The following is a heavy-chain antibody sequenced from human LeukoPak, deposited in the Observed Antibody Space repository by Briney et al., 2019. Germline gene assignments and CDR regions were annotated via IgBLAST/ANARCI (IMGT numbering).Heavy chain of an antibody. V-gene: IGHV1-2*02. CDR2: INPNSGDT. CDR1: GYTFTNHP. D-gene: IGHD5-12*01. Sequence: GASVKVSCKASGYTFTNHPMHWVRQAPGQGLEWMGWINPNSGDTNYVQKFQGRVTMTRDPSISTAYMELSGLRADDTAAYYCARERYTAYGNFDYWGQGTQVTVSS. J-gene: IGHJ4*02. CDR3: ARERYTAYGNFDY.